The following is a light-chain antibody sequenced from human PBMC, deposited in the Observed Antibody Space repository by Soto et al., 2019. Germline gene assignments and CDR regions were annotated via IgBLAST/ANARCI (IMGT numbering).Light chain of an antibody. V-gene: IGKV3-11*01. CDR1: QSVSSY. Sequence: EIVLTQSPATLSLSPGERATLSCRASQSVSSYLAWYQQKPGQAPRLLIYDASNRATGIPARFSGSGSGTDFTLTSSSLEPEEFAVYYCQQRSNWPPYTFGQGTKLEIK. CDR2: DAS. CDR3: QQRSNWPPYT. J-gene: IGKJ2*01.